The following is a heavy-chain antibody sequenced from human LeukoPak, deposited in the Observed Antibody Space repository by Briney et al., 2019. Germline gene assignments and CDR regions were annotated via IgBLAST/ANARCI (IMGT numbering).Heavy chain of an antibody. D-gene: IGHD5-18*01. CDR3: ARDSYGWDC. J-gene: IGHJ4*02. CDR1: GFTFSSYA. V-gene: IGHV3-30*04. Sequence: QPGGSLRLSCAASGFTFSSYAMHWVRQAPGKGLEWVAVISYDGSNKYYADSVKGRFTISRDNSKNTLYLQMNSLRAEDTAVYYCARDSYGWDCWGQGTLVTVSS. CDR2: ISYDGSNK.